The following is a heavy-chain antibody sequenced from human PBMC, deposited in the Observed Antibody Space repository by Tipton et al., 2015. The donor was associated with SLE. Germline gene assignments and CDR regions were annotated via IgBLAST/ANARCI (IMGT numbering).Heavy chain of an antibody. J-gene: IGHJ4*02. CDR2: IHHSGSA. V-gene: IGHV4/OR15-8*01. CDR3: ARVARYSGSWHVDYFDY. Sequence: TLSLTCDVSGDSVRNSNWWSWVRQSPGKGLEWIGEIHHSGSAIYNPSLKSRVTVSVDRSNIQFSLKLRSVTAADTAVYYCARVARYSGSWHVDYFDYWGRGTLVTVSS. D-gene: IGHD6-25*01. CDR1: GDSVRNSNW.